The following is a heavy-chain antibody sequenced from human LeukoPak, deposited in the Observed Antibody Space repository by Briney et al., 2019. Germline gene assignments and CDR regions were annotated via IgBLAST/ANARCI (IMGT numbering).Heavy chain of an antibody. CDR2: IIPILGIA. Sequence: SVKVSCKASGYTFTGYYMHWVRQAPGQGLEWMGRIIPILGIANYAQKFQGRVTITADKSTSTAYMELSSLRSEDTAVYYCASNLAYAFDIWGQGTMVTVSS. CDR1: GYTFTGYY. CDR3: ASNLAYAFDI. D-gene: IGHD1-14*01. V-gene: IGHV1-69*02. J-gene: IGHJ3*02.